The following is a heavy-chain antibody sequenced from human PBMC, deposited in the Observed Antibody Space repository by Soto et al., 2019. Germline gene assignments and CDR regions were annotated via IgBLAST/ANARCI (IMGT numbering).Heavy chain of an antibody. Sequence: EVQLVESGGGLVQPGGSLRLSCAASGFTFRNYWMYWVRQAPGQGLEWVSRINSDGSVSSYADSVKGRLTISRDNVKNTLYLLMDSLRAEDTAVYYCARGDCVGGSCYSLAGSFYSYMDAWGKGTTVTVFS. CDR3: ARGDCVGGSCYSLAGSFYSYMDA. CDR2: INSDGSVS. V-gene: IGHV3-74*02. D-gene: IGHD2-15*01. J-gene: IGHJ6*03. CDR1: GFTFRNYW.